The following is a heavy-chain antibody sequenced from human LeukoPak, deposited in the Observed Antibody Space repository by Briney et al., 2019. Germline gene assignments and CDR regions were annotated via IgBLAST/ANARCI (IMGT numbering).Heavy chain of an antibody. D-gene: IGHD3-16*01. CDR2: IIPIVGIS. CDR3: ASGSLASYFDH. V-gene: IGHV1-69*04. J-gene: IGHJ4*02. Sequence: SVKVSCKASGGSFSSYAYSWVRQAPGQGLEWMGRIIPIVGISNYEQEMERRVTITADKSTSTAHMELSSLRSEDTAVYYCASGSLASYFDHWGQGTLVTVSS. CDR1: GGSFSSYA.